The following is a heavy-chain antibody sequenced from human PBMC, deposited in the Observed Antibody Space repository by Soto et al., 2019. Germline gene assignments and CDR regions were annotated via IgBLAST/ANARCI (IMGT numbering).Heavy chain of an antibody. D-gene: IGHD5-12*01. J-gene: IGHJ4*02. CDR1: GVSISSYY. CDR3: ARGWLRFPFDY. CDR2: IYYSGST. Sequence: SETLSLTCTVSGVSISSYYWGWIRQPPGKGLEWIGSIYYSGSTYYNPSLKSRVTISVDTSKNQFSMKLSSVTAADTAVYYCARGWLRFPFDYWGQGTLVTVSS. V-gene: IGHV4-39*01.